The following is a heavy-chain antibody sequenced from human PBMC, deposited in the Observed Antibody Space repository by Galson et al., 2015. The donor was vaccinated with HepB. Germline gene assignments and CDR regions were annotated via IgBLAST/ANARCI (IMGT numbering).Heavy chain of an antibody. CDR1: GFTFSSYA. D-gene: IGHD1-26*01. V-gene: IGHV3-23*01. J-gene: IGHJ1*01. Sequence: SLRLSCAASGFTFSSYAMRWVRQAPGKGLEWVPAISGSGGSTYYADSVKGRFTISRDNSKNTLYLQMNSLRAEDTAVYYCAKGRGELEYFQHWGQGTLVTVSS. CDR3: AKGRGELEYFQH. CDR2: ISGSGGST.